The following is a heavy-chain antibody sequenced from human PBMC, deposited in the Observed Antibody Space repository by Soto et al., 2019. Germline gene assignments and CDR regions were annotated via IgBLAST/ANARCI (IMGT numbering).Heavy chain of an antibody. J-gene: IGHJ6*02. CDR2: IIPIFGTA. D-gene: IGHD6-13*01. V-gene: IGHV1-69*06. Sequence: SVKVSFKASGGTFSSYAIIWVRQAPGQGLEWMGGIIPIFGTANYAQKFQGRVTITADKSTSTAYMELSSLRSEDTAVYYCARANFIAAAAPEDYYYGMDVWGQGTTVTVSS. CDR1: GGTFSSYA. CDR3: ARANFIAAAAPEDYYYGMDV.